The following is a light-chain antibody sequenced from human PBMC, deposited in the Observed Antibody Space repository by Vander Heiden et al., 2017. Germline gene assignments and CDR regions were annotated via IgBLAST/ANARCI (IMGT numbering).Light chain of an antibody. V-gene: IGKV3-15*01. CDR2: GAS. CDR3: QQYNDWPLT. CDR1: QSISSN. J-gene: IGKJ4*01. Sequence: VVMTQSPATLPMSPGETATLACRASQSISSNLAWYQQKPGQAPRLLFYGASTRATGIPARFSGSGSATEFTLTITSLQSEDFAVYYCQQYNDWPLTFGGGTKVEIK.